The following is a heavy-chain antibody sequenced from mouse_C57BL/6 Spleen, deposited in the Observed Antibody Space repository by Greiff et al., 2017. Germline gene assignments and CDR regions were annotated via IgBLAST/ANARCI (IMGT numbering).Heavy chain of an antibody. D-gene: IGHD3-3*01. J-gene: IGHJ2*01. CDR3: AKRGPYYFDY. CDR2: ISSGRSTI. V-gene: IGHV5-17*01. Sequence: DVKLVESGAGLVKPGGSLKLSCAASGFTFSDYGMHWVRQAPEQGLEWVAYISSGRSTIYYADKVKGRFTISRDNAKNTLFLPMTSLRSDDTAMSYCAKRGPYYFDYWGQGTTLTVSS. CDR1: GFTFSDYG.